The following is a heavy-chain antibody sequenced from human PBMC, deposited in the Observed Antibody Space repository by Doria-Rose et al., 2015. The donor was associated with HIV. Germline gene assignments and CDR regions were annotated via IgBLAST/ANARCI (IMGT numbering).Heavy chain of an antibody. D-gene: IGHD3-22*01. CDR3: ARDHYDSGGYYRD. V-gene: IGHV3-21*03. Sequence: VQLVQSGGGLVKPGGSLRLSCAASGFTFSRYSMNWVRQAPGKGLEWVSSISSSSEYIYYVDSVQSRFTISRDNAKNSVYLQMNSLRTEDTAVYYCARDHYDSGGYYRDGGQGKRGNGSS. CDR2: ISSSSEYI. CDR1: GFTFSRYS. J-gene: IGHJ4*02.